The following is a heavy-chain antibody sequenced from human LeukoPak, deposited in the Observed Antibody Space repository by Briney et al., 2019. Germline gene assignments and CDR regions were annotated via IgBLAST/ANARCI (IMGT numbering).Heavy chain of an antibody. Sequence: GGSLRLSCAASGFNFSSYVMTWVRQAPGKGLEWVSVISGSGSSTYYADSVKGRFTISRDNSKNTLYLQMNSLRAEDTAVYYCARARYYMDVWGKGPTVTVSS. CDR2: ISGSGSST. CDR1: GFNFSSYV. J-gene: IGHJ6*03. CDR3: ARARYYMDV. V-gene: IGHV3-23*01.